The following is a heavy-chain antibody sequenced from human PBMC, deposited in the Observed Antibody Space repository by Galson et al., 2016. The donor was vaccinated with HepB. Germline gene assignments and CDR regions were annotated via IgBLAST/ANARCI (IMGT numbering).Heavy chain of an antibody. D-gene: IGHD3-10*01. CDR2: SRDKANRHTT. Sequence: LRLSCAVSGFIFSDHYMDWLRRAPGKGLEWVARSRDKANRHTTEYAASVKGRFTISRDDSQNSVYLQMNSRKTEDTAVYYCARSRSGSGNFDYWGQGTLVTVSS. V-gene: IGHV3-72*01. CDR3: ARSRSGSGNFDY. CDR1: GFIFSDHY. J-gene: IGHJ4*02.